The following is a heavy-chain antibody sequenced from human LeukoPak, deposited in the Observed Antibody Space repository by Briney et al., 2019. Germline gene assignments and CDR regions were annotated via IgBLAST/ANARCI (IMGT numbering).Heavy chain of an antibody. CDR1: GFTFSSYG. D-gene: IGHD6-19*01. J-gene: IGHJ4*02. Sequence: GSLRLSCAASGFTFSSYGMSWVRQAPGKGLEWVSAISGSGGSTYYADSVKGRFTISRDNSKNTLYLQMNSLRAEDTAVYYCAKRSLSGWETFDYWGQGTLVTVSS. CDR3: AKRSLSGWETFDY. CDR2: ISGSGGST. V-gene: IGHV3-23*01.